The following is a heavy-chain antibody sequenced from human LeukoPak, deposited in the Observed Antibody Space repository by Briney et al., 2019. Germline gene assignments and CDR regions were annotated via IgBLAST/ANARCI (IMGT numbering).Heavy chain of an antibody. Sequence: GGSLRLSCAASGFTFSSYAMSWVRQAPGKGLVWVSAISGSGGSTYYADSVKGRFTISRDNSKNTLYLQMNSLRAEDTAVYYCAKGLGRLWFGEFWFDPWGQGTLVTVSS. J-gene: IGHJ5*02. V-gene: IGHV3-23*01. CDR3: AKGLGRLWFGEFWFDP. CDR2: ISGSGGST. D-gene: IGHD3-10*01. CDR1: GFTFSSYA.